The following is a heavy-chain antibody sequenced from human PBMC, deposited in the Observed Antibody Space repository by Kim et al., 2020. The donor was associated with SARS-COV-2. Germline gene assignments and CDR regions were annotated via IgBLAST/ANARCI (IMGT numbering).Heavy chain of an antibody. D-gene: IGHD2-2*01. J-gene: IGHJ6*02. CDR3: ARDQGIYCSSTSCRYGMDF. V-gene: IGHV1-3*01. CDR2: INAGNGNT. CDR1: GYTFTSYA. Sequence: ASVKVSCKASGYTFTSYAMHWVRQAPGQRLEWMGWINAGNGNTKYSQKFQGRVTITRDTSASTAYMELISLRSEDTAVYYCARDQGIYCSSTSCRYGMDFWGQGTTVTVSS.